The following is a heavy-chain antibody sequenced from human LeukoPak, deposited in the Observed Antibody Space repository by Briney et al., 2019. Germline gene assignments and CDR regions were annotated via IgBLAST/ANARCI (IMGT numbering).Heavy chain of an antibody. V-gene: IGHV1-2*02. CDR1: GYTFTGHY. J-gene: IGHJ4*02. D-gene: IGHD2-21*01. CDR2: INPNSGGT. CDR3: ARHRSPFLQYFDY. Sequence: ASVEVSCKASGYTFTGHYMHWVRQAPGQGLEWMGWINPNSGGTNYAQKFQGRVTMTRDTSISTAYMELSRLRSDDTAVYYCARHRSPFLQYFDYWGQGTLVTVSS.